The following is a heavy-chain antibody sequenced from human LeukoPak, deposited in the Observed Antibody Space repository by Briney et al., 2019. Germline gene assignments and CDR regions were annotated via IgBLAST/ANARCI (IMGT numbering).Heavy chain of an antibody. CDR2: ITSSSSYI. D-gene: IGHD3-10*01. J-gene: IGHJ5*02. CDR1: GFTFSSYS. CDR3: ARSSFPVGWFDP. V-gene: IGHV3-21*01. Sequence: GGSLRLSCAASGFTFSSYSMNWVRQAPGKGLEWVSSITSSSSYIYYADSVKGRFTISRDNSKNTLYLQMNSLRAEDTAVYYCARSSFPVGWFDPWGQGTLVTVSS.